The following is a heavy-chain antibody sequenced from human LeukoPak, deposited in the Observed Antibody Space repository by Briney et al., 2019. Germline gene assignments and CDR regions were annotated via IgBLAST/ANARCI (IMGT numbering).Heavy chain of an antibody. D-gene: IGHD6-6*01. CDR1: GYSFTSNY. Sequence: ASVKVSCKASGYSFTSNYIHWVRQAPGQGLEWMGMIYPRDGSTSYAQRFQDRVTISRDNSKNTLYLQMNSLRAEDTAVYYCARDCGIAARPGWFDPWGQGTLVTVSS. CDR3: ARDCGIAARPGWFDP. CDR2: IYPRDGST. V-gene: IGHV1-46*01. J-gene: IGHJ5*02.